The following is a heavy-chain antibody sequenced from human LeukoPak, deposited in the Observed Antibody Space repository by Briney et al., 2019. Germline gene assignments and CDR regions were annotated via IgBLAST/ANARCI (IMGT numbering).Heavy chain of an antibody. CDR1: GFTFSNYW. Sequence: GGSLRLSCAASGFTFSNYWMSWVRQAPGKGLEWVASINQDGREKFYVDSVKGRFTISRDKAKTSLFLQMNSLRAEYTAVYYCAELGITMIGGVWGKGTTVTISS. CDR2: INQDGREK. D-gene: IGHD3-10*02. V-gene: IGHV3-7*01. J-gene: IGHJ6*04. CDR3: AELGITMIGGV.